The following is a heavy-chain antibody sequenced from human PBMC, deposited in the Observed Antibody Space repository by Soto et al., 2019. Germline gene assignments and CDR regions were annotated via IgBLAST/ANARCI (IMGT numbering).Heavy chain of an antibody. D-gene: IGHD2-2*01. Sequence: GASVKVSCKASGYTFAGYYMHWVRQAPGRGLEWMGWINPNSGGTNYAQKFQGWVTMTRDTSISTAYMELSRLRSDDTAVYYCARRGVVVVPAATRYYYYYYMDVWGKGPTVTVSS. J-gene: IGHJ6*03. CDR1: GYTFAGYY. CDR3: ARRGVVVVPAATRYYYYYYMDV. V-gene: IGHV1-2*04. CDR2: INPNSGGT.